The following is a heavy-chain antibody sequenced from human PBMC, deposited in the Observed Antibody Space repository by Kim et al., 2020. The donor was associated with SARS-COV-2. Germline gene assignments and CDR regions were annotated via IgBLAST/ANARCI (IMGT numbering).Heavy chain of an antibody. Sequence: GGSLRLSCAASGFTFSSYAMSWVRQAPGKGLEWVSAISGSGGSTYYADSVKGRFTISRDNSKNTLYLQMNSLRAEDTAVYYCATSGSGWYERLIDYWGQGTLVTVSS. D-gene: IGHD6-19*01. V-gene: IGHV3-23*01. J-gene: IGHJ4*02. CDR2: ISGSGGST. CDR3: ATSGSGWYERLIDY. CDR1: GFTFSSYA.